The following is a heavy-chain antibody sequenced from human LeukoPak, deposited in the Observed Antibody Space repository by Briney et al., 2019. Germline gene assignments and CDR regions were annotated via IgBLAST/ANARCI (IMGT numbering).Heavy chain of an antibody. CDR1: GYTFTGYY. D-gene: IGHD3-22*01. CDR3: ARDVEMYYDSSAFGDY. CDR2: IRPYNGNT. J-gene: IGHJ4*02. Sequence: ASVKVSCKASGYTFTGYYMHWVRQAPGQGLEWMGWIRPYNGNTNYAQKLQGRVIMTTDTSTSTAYMELRSLRSDDTAIYYCARDVEMYYDSSAFGDYWGQGTLVTVSS. V-gene: IGHV1-18*04.